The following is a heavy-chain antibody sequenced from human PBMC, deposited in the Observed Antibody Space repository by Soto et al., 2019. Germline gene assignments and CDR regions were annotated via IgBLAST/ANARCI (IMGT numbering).Heavy chain of an antibody. J-gene: IGHJ4*02. CDR3: ARADYYDSSGYYCGN. CDR2: IKQDGSEK. V-gene: IGHV3-7*04. Sequence: EVQLVESGGGLVQPGGSLRLSCAASGFTFRSHWMSWVRQAPGKGLEWVANIKQDGSEKYYVDSVKGRVTISRDNAKNSLYLQMNSLRAADTAVYYWARADYYDSSGYYCGNWGQGTLVTVSS. D-gene: IGHD3-22*01. CDR1: GFTFRSHW.